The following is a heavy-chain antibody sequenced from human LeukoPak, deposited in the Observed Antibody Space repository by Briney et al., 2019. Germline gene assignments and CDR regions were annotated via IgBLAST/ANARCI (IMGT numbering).Heavy chain of an antibody. J-gene: IGHJ4*02. CDR1: GFDFTAYG. V-gene: IGHV5-51*01. D-gene: IGHD5-18*01. CDR3: ARQFHSACFGF. Sequence: GESMKIPSKCSGFDFTAYGIAWGRQIPGKRLEGMGNIYPGGSNGRYSPTFQGQGTMSADKSITTGYLQWSSLKASDTAMYYCARQFHSACFGFWGQGSLVTVSS. CDR2: IYPGGSNG.